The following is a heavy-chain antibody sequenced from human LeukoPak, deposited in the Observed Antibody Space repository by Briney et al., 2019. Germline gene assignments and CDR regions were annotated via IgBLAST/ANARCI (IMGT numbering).Heavy chain of an antibody. V-gene: IGHV5-51*01. Sequence: GESLKISCKGSGYSFTSYWIGWVRQMPGKGLEWMGIIYPGDSDTRYSPSFQGQVTIPADKSISTAYLQWSSLKASDTAMYYCARHLSSHSSTMDGDYWGQGTLVTVSS. CDR1: GYSFTSYW. D-gene: IGHD2-2*01. CDR2: IYPGDSDT. J-gene: IGHJ4*02. CDR3: ARHLSSHSSTMDGDY.